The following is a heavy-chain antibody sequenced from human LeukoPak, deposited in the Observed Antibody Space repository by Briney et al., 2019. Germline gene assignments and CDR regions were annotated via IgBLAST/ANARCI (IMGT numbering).Heavy chain of an antibody. V-gene: IGHV3-23*01. CDR3: AKQTYSGWSSSFDY. D-gene: IGHD6-19*01. CDR2: VSDSGAST. Sequence: GGSLRLSCEAPGFTFNTYAMTWVRQAPGKGLEWVSAVSDSGASTYYAVSVKGRFTISRDNSRNTLYLQMNSLRVEDTALYYCAKQTYSGWSSSFDYWGQGTLVAVSS. CDR1: GFTFNTYA. J-gene: IGHJ4*02.